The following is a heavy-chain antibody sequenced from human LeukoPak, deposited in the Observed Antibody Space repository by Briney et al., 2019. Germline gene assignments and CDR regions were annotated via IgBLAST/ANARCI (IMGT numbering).Heavy chain of an antibody. V-gene: IGHV4-34*01. Sequence: SETLSLTCAVYGGSFSGYYWSWIRQPPGKGLEWIGSIYYSGSTYYNPSLKSRVTISVDTSKNQFSLKLSSVTAADTAVYYCAREETGYDYWGQGTLVTVSS. D-gene: IGHD3-9*01. CDR1: GGSFSGYY. J-gene: IGHJ4*02. CDR2: IYYSGST. CDR3: AREETGYDY.